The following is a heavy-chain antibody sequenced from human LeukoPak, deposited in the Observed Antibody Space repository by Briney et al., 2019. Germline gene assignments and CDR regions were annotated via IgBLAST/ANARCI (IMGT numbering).Heavy chain of an antibody. CDR3: ASSQYYYDRPPPMDV. V-gene: IGHV1-46*01. CDR2: INPSGGST. CDR1: GYTLTSYY. D-gene: IGHD3-22*01. Sequence: ASVKVSCKASGYTLTSYYMHWVRQAPGQGLEWMGIINPSGGSTSYAQKFQGRVTMTRDMSTSTVYMELSSLRSEDTAVYYCASSQYYYDRPPPMDVWGKGTTVTVSS. J-gene: IGHJ6*03.